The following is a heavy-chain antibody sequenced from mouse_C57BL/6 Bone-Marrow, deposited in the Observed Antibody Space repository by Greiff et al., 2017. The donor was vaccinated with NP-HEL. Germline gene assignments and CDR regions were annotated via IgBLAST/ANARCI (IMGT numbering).Heavy chain of an antibody. CDR2: IDPETGGT. CDR3: TRSYGYHYFDY. J-gene: IGHJ2*01. Sequence: QVQLQQSGAELVRPGASVTLSCKASGYTFTDYEMHWVKQTTVHGLEWIGAIDPETGGTAYNQKFKGKAILTADETSSTAYMELSSLTSEDSAVYYYTRSYGYHYFDYWGQGTTLTVSS. D-gene: IGHD2-2*01. CDR1: GYTFTDYE. V-gene: IGHV1-15*01.